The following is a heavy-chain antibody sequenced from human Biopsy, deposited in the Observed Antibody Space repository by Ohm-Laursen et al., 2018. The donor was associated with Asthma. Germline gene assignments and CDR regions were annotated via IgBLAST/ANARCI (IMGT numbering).Heavy chain of an antibody. CDR1: GYTFNSAG. CDR2: ISVYNGNT. Sequence: ATVKISCKSSGYTFNSAGITWVRQAPGQGLEWMGWISVYNGNTKVAQKLQDRVTMITDTSTSTAYMELRSLRSDDTAVYFRARAVDYSHYYGIDVWGQGTTVTVS. CDR3: ARAVDYSHYYGIDV. J-gene: IGHJ6*02. D-gene: IGHD3-10*01. V-gene: IGHV1-18*01.